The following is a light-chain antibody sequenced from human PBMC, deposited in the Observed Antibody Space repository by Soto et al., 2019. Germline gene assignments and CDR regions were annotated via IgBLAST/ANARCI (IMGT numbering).Light chain of an antibody. CDR3: QQYNNWPRT. V-gene: IGKV3-15*01. Sequence: EIVMTQSPATLSVSPRERATLSCRASQSVGSNLAWYQQKPGQAPRLLIYAASTRASGFPARFSGGGSGTEFTLTISSLQSEDFAVYYCQQYNNWPRTFGQGTKVEIK. J-gene: IGKJ1*01. CDR1: QSVGSN. CDR2: AAS.